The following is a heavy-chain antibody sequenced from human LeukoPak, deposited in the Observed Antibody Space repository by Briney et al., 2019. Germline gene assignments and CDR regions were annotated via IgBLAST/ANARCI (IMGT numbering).Heavy chain of an antibody. D-gene: IGHD3-9*01. J-gene: IGHJ4*02. CDR3: ARGESSYDILTGYYTDPVLGY. Sequence: PGGSLRLSCAASGFTVSSNYMSWVRQAPGKGLEWVSVIYSGGSTYYADSVKGRFTISRDNSKNTLYLQMNSLRAEDTAVYYCARGESSYDILTGYYTDPVLGYWGQGTLVTVSS. V-gene: IGHV3-66*01. CDR2: IYSGGST. CDR1: GFTVSSNY.